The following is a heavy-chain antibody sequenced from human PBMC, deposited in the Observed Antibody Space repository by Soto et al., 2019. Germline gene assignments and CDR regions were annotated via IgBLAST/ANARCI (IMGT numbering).Heavy chain of an antibody. CDR3: GRAAVRFGELNWFDP. CDR2: INPLGFST. Sequence: QVQLVQSGAEVQKPGASVKVSCKASGYTFTSYNMHWVRQAPGQGLEWVGMINPLGFSTTYAQKVRGRVTMTRDTSTSRVYMELASLRSEDTAVYDCGRAAVRFGELNWFDPWGQGTLVTVSS. D-gene: IGHD3-10*01. CDR1: GYTFTSYN. V-gene: IGHV1-46*01. J-gene: IGHJ5*02.